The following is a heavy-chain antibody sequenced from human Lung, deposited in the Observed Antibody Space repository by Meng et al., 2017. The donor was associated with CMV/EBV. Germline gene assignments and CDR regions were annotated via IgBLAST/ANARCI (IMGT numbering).Heavy chain of an antibody. V-gene: IGHV1-46*01. J-gene: IGHJ5*02. Sequence: YYMHWGRQAPGQGLEWMGLINPSGGSTSYAQKFQGRVTMTRGTSTSTVYMELSSLRSEDTAVYYCARDSPRCSSTSCYPRGGWFDPWGQGTLVTVSS. CDR3: ARDSPRCSSTSCYPRGGWFDP. D-gene: IGHD2-2*01. CDR1: YY. CDR2: INPSGGST.